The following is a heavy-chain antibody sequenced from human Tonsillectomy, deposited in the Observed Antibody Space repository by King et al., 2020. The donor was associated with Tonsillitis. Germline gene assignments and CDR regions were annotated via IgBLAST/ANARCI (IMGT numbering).Heavy chain of an antibody. Sequence: VQLVESGGGLVQPGGSLKLSCAASGFTFSGSAMHWVRQASGKGLEWVGRIRTKASSYATAYAASVKGRVTISRDDSKNTAYMQMNSLKTEDTAVYYCTRRVVVAAMGMDVWGQGTTVTVSS. D-gene: IGHD2-15*01. V-gene: IGHV3-73*01. J-gene: IGHJ6*02. CDR3: TRRVVVAAMGMDV. CDR1: GFTFSGSA. CDR2: IRTKASSYAT.